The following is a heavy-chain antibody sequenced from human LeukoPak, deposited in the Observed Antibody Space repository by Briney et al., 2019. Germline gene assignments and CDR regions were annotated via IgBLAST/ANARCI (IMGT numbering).Heavy chain of an antibody. D-gene: IGHD6-19*01. CDR1: GGSFSGYY. CDR2: INHSGST. J-gene: IGHJ4*02. V-gene: IGHV4-34*01. Sequence: SETLSLTCVVYGGSFSGYYWSWIRQPPGKGLEWIGEINHSGSTNYNPSLKSRVTISVDTSKNQFSLKLSSVTAADTAVYYCARMGVAGTRDFDYWGQGTLVTVSS. CDR3: ARMGVAGTRDFDY.